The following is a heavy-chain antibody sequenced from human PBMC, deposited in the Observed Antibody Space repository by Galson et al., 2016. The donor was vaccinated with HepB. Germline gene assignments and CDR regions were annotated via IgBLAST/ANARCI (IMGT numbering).Heavy chain of an antibody. J-gene: IGHJ5*02. V-gene: IGHV3-48*02. D-gene: IGHD6-19*01. Sequence: SLRLSCAASGFTFSRYSMHWVRQAPGKGLEWVAYISINSSTIYYADSVKGRFTISRDNAKNSLSLQMNSLRDEDTAVYYCARGYIPVAGTVGNWFDPWGQGTLVTGS. CDR2: ISINSSTI. CDR1: GFTFSRYS. CDR3: ARGYIPVAGTVGNWFDP.